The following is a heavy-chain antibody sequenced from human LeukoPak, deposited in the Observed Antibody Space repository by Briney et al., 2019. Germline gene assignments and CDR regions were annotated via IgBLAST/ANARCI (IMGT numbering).Heavy chain of an antibody. CDR1: GFPFSSSW. CDR2: IKQEGHEQ. V-gene: IGHV3-7*03. Sequence: EGSLRLSCAASGFPFSSSWMTWVRQAPGKGLEWVAHIKQEGHEQYYVDSVKGRFTISRDNAKNSLYLQMNSLRAEDTAVYYCAGARGVVAKVDYWGQGTLVTVSS. J-gene: IGHJ4*02. D-gene: IGHD2-15*01. CDR3: AGARGVVAKVDY.